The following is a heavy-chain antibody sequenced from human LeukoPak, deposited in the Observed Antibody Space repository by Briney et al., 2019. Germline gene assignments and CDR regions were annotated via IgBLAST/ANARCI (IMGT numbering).Heavy chain of an antibody. CDR3: ARSSYFGSGSQGGPDD. V-gene: IGHV1-2*02. J-gene: IGHJ4*02. CDR1: GYTFTDYY. D-gene: IGHD3-10*01. CDR2: INPNSGGT. Sequence: GASVKVSCKASGYTFTDYYMHWVRQAPGQGLEWMGWINPNSGGTNYAQNFQGRVTVTRDMSISTLYMELSRLRSDDTAVYYCARSSYFGSGSQGGPDDWGQGTLVTVSS.